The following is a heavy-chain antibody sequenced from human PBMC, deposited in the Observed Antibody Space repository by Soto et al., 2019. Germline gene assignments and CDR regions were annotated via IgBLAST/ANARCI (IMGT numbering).Heavy chain of an antibody. Sequence: EVQLLESGGGLVQPGGSLRLSCAASGFTFSADAMSWVRQAPGKGLEWVSTIHGGGGATHYADSVKGRFTISRDDSKNTLYVQMNSLRAEDTAVYYCAKFKGHPLEYWYFDFWVRGTLVTVSS. V-gene: IGHV3-23*01. CDR3: AKFKGHPLEYWYFDF. J-gene: IGHJ2*01. D-gene: IGHD1-1*01. CDR1: GFTFSADA. CDR2: IHGGGGAT.